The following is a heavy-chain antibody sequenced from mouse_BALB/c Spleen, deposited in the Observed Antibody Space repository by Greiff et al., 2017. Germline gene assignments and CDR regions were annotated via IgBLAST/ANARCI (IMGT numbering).Heavy chain of an antibody. CDR2: ISYDGSN. CDR3: ARDYYGRAY. D-gene: IGHD1-1*01. Sequence: VQLKESGPGLVKPSQSLSLTCSVTGYSITSGYYWNWIRQFPGNKLEWMGYISYDGSNNYNPSLKNRISITRDTSKNQFFLKLNSVTTEDTATYYCARDYYGRAYWGQGTLVTVSA. J-gene: IGHJ3*01. V-gene: IGHV3-6*02. CDR1: GYSITSGYY.